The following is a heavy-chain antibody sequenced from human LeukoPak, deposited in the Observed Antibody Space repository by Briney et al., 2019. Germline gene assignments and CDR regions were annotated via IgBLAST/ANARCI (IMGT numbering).Heavy chain of an antibody. D-gene: IGHD6-19*01. CDR1: GGSISSYY. V-gene: IGHV4-4*09. CDR2: IYTSGST. J-gene: IGHJ4*02. CDR3: ARHPGGIAVTHFDY. Sequence: SETLSLTCTVSGGSISSYYWSWIRQPPGKGLEWIGYIYTSGSTNYNPSLKSRVTISVDTSKNQFPLKLSSVTAADTAVYYCARHPGGIAVTHFDYWGQGTLVTVSS.